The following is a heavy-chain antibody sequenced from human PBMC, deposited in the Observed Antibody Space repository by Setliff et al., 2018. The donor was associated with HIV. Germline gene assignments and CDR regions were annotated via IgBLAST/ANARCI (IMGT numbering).Heavy chain of an antibody. D-gene: IGHD3-3*01. V-gene: IGHV3-7*03. CDR3: ARVHLTTNAVYGVVSNWFDP. Sequence: QPGGSLRLSCVASGSTFGDYAMHWVRQAPGKGLEWVASISPDGSRNYCVGSVKGRFTASRDNAKSSLYLQMNSLRAEDTAVYYCARVHLTTNAVYGVVSNWFDPWGQGALVTVSS. CDR2: ISPDGSRN. J-gene: IGHJ5*02. CDR1: GSTFGDYA.